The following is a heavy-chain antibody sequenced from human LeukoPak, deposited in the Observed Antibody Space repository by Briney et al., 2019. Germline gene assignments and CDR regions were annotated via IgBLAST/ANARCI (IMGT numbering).Heavy chain of an antibody. CDR2: ISYDGSNK. CDR1: GFPFSSYA. Sequence: GGSLRLSCAASGFPFSSYAMSWVRQAPGKGLEWVAVISYDGSNKYYADSVKGRFTISRDNSKNTLYLQMNSLRAEDTAVYYCAKDERGSGWYHYYYYYGMDVWGQGTTVTVSS. J-gene: IGHJ6*02. V-gene: IGHV3-30*18. CDR3: AKDERGSGWYHYYYYYGMDV. D-gene: IGHD6-19*01.